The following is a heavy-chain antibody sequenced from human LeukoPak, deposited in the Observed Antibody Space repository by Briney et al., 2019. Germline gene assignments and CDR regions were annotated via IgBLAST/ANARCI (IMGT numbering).Heavy chain of an antibody. D-gene: IGHD3-9*01. CDR1: GGSISSHH. CDR3: ASNYDILTGYPPYYYYYMDV. V-gene: IGHV4-59*11. CDR2: IYYSGST. Sequence: ASETLSLTCTVSGGSISSHHWSWIRQPPGKGLEWIGYIYYSGSTNYNPSLKSRVTISVDTSKNQFSLKLSSVTAADTAVYYCASNYDILTGYPPYYYYYMDVWGKGTTVTVSS. J-gene: IGHJ6*03.